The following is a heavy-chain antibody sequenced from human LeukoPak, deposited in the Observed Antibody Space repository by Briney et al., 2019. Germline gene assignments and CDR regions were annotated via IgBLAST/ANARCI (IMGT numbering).Heavy chain of an antibody. CDR1: GFTFSSYS. D-gene: IGHD2-8*01. CDR3: ARVLGYCTNGVCSDDY. CDR2: ISSSSSYI. V-gene: IGHV3-21*01. J-gene: IGHJ4*02. Sequence: PGGSLRLSCAASGFTFSSYSMNWVRQAPGKGLEWVSSISSSSSYIYYADSVKGRLTISRDNAKNSLYLQMNSLRAEDTAVYYCARVLGYCTNGVCSDDYWGQGTLVTVSS.